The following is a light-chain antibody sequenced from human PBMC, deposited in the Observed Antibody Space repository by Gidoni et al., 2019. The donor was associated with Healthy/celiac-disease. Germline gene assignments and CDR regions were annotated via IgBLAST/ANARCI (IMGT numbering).Light chain of an antibody. CDR2: DAS. V-gene: IGKV3-11*01. CDR3: QQRSNWPPF. CDR1: QSVSSY. J-gene: IGKJ4*01. Sequence: EIVLTQSPATLSLSPGERATLSCRASQSVSSYLAWYQQKPGQAPRLLIYDASNRATGIPARCSGSGSGTDFTLTISSLEPEDFAVYYCQQRSNWPPFFGGGTKVEIK.